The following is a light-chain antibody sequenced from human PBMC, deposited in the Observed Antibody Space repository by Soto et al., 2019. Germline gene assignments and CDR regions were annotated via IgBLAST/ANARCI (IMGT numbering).Light chain of an antibody. CDR2: GNS. J-gene: IGLJ2*01. V-gene: IGLV1-40*01. CDR3: QSYDSTLWG. CDR1: SSNIGAGYD. Sequence: QSVLTQPPSVSGAPGQRVTISCTGSSSNIGAGYDVHWYQQFPGTAPKLLIYGNSNRPSGVPDRFSGSKSGTSASLAITGLQAEDEADYYCQSYDSTLWGFGGGTKLTVL.